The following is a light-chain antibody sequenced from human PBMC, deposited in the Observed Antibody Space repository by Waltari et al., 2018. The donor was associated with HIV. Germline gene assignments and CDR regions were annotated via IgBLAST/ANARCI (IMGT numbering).Light chain of an antibody. CDR3: QQYGSSPYT. CDR1: PGVCSSY. Sequence: VLTQPPGTLSLSPGSRASPSSRSSPGVCSSYLCWYQQNPGQAPRLLIYGASSRATGIPDRFSGSGSGTDFTLTISRLEPEDCAVYYCQQYGSSPYTFGQGTKLEIK. J-gene: IGKJ2*01. CDR2: GAS. V-gene: IGKV3-20*01.